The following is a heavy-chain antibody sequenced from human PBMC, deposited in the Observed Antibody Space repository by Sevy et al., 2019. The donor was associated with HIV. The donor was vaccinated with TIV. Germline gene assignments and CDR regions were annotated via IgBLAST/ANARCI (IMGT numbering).Heavy chain of an antibody. CDR1: GFTFSSYG. J-gene: IGHJ4*02. CDR2: LWYDGSNK. Sequence: GGSLRLSCAASGFTFSSYGMHWVRQAPGKGLEWVAVLWYDGSNKYYADSVKGRFTISRDNSKNTLYLQMNSLRAEDTAVYYCARDKLPPVMVTMVRGALSYYFDYWGQGTLVTVSS. D-gene: IGHD3-10*01. CDR3: ARDKLPPVMVTMVRGALSYYFDY. V-gene: IGHV3-33*01.